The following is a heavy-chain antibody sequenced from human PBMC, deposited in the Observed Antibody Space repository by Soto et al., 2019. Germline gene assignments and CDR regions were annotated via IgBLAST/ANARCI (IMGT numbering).Heavy chain of an antibody. J-gene: IGHJ5*02. CDR3: ARDEKGKLGFGELLFHWFDP. V-gene: IGHV1-69*01. Sequence: QVQLVQSGAEVKKPGSSVKVSCKASGGTFSSYAISWVRQAPGQGLEWMGGIIPIFGTANYAQKFQGRVTITADESTSTAYMELSSLRSEDTAVYYCARDEKGKLGFGELLFHWFDPWGQGTLVTVSS. CDR1: GGTFSSYA. D-gene: IGHD3-10*01. CDR2: IIPIFGTA.